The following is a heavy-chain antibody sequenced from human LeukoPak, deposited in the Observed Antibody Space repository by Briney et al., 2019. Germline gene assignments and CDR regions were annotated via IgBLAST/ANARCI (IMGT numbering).Heavy chain of an antibody. CDR3: ARGVRIIDY. Sequence: ASVKVSCKASGYTFTSNALGWVRQAPGQGLEWMGWINTNTGNPTYAQGFTGRFVFSLDTSVSTAYLQISSLKAEDTAVYYCARGVRIIDYWGQGTLVTVSS. CDR2: INTNTGNP. J-gene: IGHJ4*02. D-gene: IGHD2-15*01. V-gene: IGHV7-4-1*02. CDR1: GYTFTSNA.